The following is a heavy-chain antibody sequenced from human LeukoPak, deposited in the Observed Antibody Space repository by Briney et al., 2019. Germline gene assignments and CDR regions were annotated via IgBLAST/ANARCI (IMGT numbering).Heavy chain of an antibody. CDR1: GGSISSYY. Sequence: SETLSLTCTVSGGSISSYYWSWIRQPPGKGLEWIGYIYYSGSTNYNPSLKSRVTISVDTSKNQYYLKLSSVTAADTAVYYCARAMILGYCSSTSCPLNWFDPWGQGTLVTVSS. J-gene: IGHJ5*02. V-gene: IGHV4-59*01. CDR3: ARAMILGYCSSTSCPLNWFDP. D-gene: IGHD2-2*03. CDR2: IYYSGST.